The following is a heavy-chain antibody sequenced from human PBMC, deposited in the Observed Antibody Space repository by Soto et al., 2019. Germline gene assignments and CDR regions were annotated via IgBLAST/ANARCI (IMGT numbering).Heavy chain of an antibody. CDR1: GGSISSSSYY. CDR2: IYYSGST. CDR3: ASNACSSTSCGYYYYYMDV. Sequence: PSETLSLTCTVSGGSISSSSYYWGWIRQPPGKGLEWIGSIYYSGSTYYNPSLKSRVTISVDTSKNQFSLKLSSVTAADTAVYYCASNACSSTSCGYYYYYMDVWGKGTTVTVSS. J-gene: IGHJ6*03. V-gene: IGHV4-39*01. D-gene: IGHD2-2*01.